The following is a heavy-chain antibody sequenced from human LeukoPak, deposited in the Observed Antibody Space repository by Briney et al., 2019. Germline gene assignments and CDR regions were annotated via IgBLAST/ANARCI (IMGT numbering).Heavy chain of an antibody. V-gene: IGHV3-30*03. CDR2: ISYDGSNK. J-gene: IGHJ4*02. Sequence: PGGSLRLSCAASGFTFSSYGMHWVRQAPGKGLEWVAVISYDGSNKYYADSVKGRFTISRDNSKNTLYLQMNSLRPEDTAVYYCARVGSSLTYYFDYWGQGTLVTVSS. CDR1: GFTFSSYG. CDR3: ARVGSSLTYYFDY. D-gene: IGHD6-13*01.